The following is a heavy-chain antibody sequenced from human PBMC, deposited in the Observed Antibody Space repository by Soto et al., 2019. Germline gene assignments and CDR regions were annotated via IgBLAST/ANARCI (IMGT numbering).Heavy chain of an antibody. CDR1: GGSISSGGYY. D-gene: IGHD5-18*01. Sequence: SETLSLTCTVSGGSISSGGYYWSWIRQHPGKGLERIGYIYNSGSTYYNPSLKSRVNISVDTSKNQFSLKLRSVTAADTAVYYCARSGYSYGPNPLLYWGQGTLVTVS. CDR3: ARSGYSYGPNPLLY. J-gene: IGHJ4*02. V-gene: IGHV4-31*03. CDR2: IYNSGST.